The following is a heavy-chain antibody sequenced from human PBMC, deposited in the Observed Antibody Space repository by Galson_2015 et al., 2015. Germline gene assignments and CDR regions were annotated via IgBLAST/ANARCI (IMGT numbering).Heavy chain of an antibody. J-gene: IGHJ4*02. CDR3: ARSEYYYDSSGYPFDY. Sequence: SLRLSCAASGFTFSSYGMNWVRQAPGKGLEWVAVIWYDGSNKYYADSVKGRFTISRDNSKNTLYLQMNSLRAEDTAVYYCARSEYYYDSSGYPFDYWVQGTLVTVSS. D-gene: IGHD3-22*01. V-gene: IGHV3-33*01. CDR2: IWYDGSNK. CDR1: GFTFSSYG.